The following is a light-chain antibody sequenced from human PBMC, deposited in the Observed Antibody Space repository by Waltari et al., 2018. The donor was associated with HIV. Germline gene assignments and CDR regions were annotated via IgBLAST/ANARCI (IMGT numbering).Light chain of an antibody. J-gene: IGLJ1*01. Sequence: QSALTQPASVSESPGQSITISCTGTTSDVGLYKFVSWYQQYPGRAPKLRMYDVINRPSGVSNRFSGSKSGDPASPTISGLQAEAEADYYCSSYTSINTRVFGTGTTVTVL. CDR1: TSDVGLYKF. CDR3: SSYTSINTRV. V-gene: IGLV2-14*03. CDR2: DVI.